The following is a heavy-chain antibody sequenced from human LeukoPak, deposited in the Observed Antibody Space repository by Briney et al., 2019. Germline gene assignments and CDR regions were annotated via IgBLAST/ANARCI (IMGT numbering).Heavy chain of an antibody. CDR2: INPNSGGT. Sequence: ASVKVSCKASGYTFTGYYMHWVRQAPGRGLEWMGWINPNSGGTNYAQKFQGRVIMTSDTSTSTAYMELNRLTSDDTAVYYCARWRYSNYFFDNWGQGTLVTVSS. D-gene: IGHD4-11*01. J-gene: IGHJ4*02. CDR3: ARWRYSNYFFDN. CDR1: GYTFTGYY. V-gene: IGHV1-2*02.